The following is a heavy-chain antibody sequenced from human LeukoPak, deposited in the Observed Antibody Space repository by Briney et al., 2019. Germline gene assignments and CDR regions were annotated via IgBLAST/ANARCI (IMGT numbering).Heavy chain of an antibody. V-gene: IGHV4-59*01. CDR2: IYYSGST. CDR3: ARDTHDVYYYDSSGYYRNPFDY. J-gene: IGHJ4*02. D-gene: IGHD3-22*01. CDR1: GGSISSYY. Sequence: SETLSLTCTVSGGSISSYYWSWIRQPPGKGLEWIGYIYYSGSTNYNPSLKSRVTISVDTSKNQFSLKLSSVTAADTAVYYCARDTHDVYYYDSSGYYRNPFDYWGQGTLVTVSS.